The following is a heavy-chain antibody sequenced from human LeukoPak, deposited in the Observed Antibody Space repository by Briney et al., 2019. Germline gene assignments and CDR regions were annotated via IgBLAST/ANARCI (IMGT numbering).Heavy chain of an antibody. CDR2: ISGSGGST. CDR1: GFTFSSYA. D-gene: IGHD1-26*01. J-gene: IGHJ4*02. Sequence: GGSLRLSCAASGFTFSSYAMSWVRQAPGKGLEWVSAISGSGGSTYYADSVKGRFTISRDNSKNSLYLQMNSLRTEDTALYYCAKEISGGSYPYWGQGTLVTVSS. CDR3: AKEISGGSYPY. V-gene: IGHV3-23*01.